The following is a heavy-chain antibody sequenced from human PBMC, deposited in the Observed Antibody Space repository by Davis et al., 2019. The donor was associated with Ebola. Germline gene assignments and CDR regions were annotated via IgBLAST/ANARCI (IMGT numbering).Heavy chain of an antibody. CDR2: IYHSGST. CDR3: ARGTVVLAAAGTRYYYYGMDV. Sequence: SETLSLTCAVSGGSISSGGYSWSWIRQPPGKGLEWIGYIYHSGSTYYNPSLKSRVTISVDRSKNQFSLKLSSVTAADTAVYYCARGTVVLAAAGTRYYYYGMDVWGQGTTVTVSS. J-gene: IGHJ6*02. D-gene: IGHD6-13*01. V-gene: IGHV4-30-2*01. CDR1: GGSISSGGYS.